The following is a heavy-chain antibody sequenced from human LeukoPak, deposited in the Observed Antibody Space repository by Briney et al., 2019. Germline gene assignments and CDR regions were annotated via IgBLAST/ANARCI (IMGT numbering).Heavy chain of an antibody. Sequence: PSETLSLTCTVSGSSLSGNYGSWIRQPPGKGLEWIGYIYTGGTTNYNPSLKSRVTISADTSKNQFSLRLTSVTAADTALYYCARHRDTIYPLESWGQGTLVPVSS. CDR1: GSSLSGNY. D-gene: IGHD3-3*01. J-gene: IGHJ5*01. CDR2: IYTGGTT. V-gene: IGHV4-4*09. CDR3: ARHRDTIYPLES.